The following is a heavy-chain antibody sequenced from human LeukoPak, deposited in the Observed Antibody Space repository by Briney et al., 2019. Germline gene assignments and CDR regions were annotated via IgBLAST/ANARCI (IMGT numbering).Heavy chain of an antibody. CDR1: GFTFSDYD. CDR3: ARDRDGDLYFDY. CDR2: ISSSSSYT. Sequence: GGSLRLSCAASGFTFSDYDMSWIRQAPGKGLEWVSYISSSSSYTNYADSVKGRFTISRDNAKNSLYLQMNSLRAEDTAVYYCARDRDGDLYFDYWGQGTLVTVSS. J-gene: IGHJ4*02. D-gene: IGHD4-17*01. V-gene: IGHV3-11*06.